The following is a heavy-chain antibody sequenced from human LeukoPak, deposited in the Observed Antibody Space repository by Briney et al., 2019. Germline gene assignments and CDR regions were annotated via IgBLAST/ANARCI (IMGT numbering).Heavy chain of an antibody. Sequence: PGGSLRLSCAASGFTFDDYAMHWVRQAPGKGLEWVSGISWNSGSIGYADSVKGRFTISRDNAKNSLYLQMNSLRAEDTALYYCAKSRASYRSSTSCYYYYYGMDVWGQGTTVTVSS. CDR1: GFTFDDYA. D-gene: IGHD2-2*01. J-gene: IGHJ6*02. CDR2: ISWNSGSI. CDR3: AKSRASYRSSTSCYYYYYGMDV. V-gene: IGHV3-9*01.